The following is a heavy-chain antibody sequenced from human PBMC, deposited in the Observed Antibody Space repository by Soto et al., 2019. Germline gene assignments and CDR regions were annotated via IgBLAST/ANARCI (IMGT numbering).Heavy chain of an antibody. V-gene: IGHV3-23*01. CDR3: AKGSAVSRPYYFDS. CDR1: GFTFRNYA. D-gene: IGHD2-2*01. J-gene: IGHJ4*02. Sequence: GGSLRLSCAASGFTFRNYAMSWVRQAPAKGPEWFSAITGSGSDTYHADSVKGRSTISRDNSNNMLYLQMNSLGADATAVYYCAKGSAVSRPYYFDSWGQGTLVTVSS. CDR2: ITGSGSDT.